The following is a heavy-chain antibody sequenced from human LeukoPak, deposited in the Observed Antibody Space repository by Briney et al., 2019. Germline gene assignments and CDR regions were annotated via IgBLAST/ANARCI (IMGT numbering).Heavy chain of an antibody. Sequence: GGSLRLSCAASGFTFSTYARSWVREAPGKGVGWVSVVSFSGDSTYYADSVKGRFTISRDNSKNTLYLQMNSLRAEDTAVYYCATLRYFDWLLRTIDYWGQGILVTVSS. CDR1: GFTFSTYA. D-gene: IGHD3-9*01. V-gene: IGHV3-23*01. J-gene: IGHJ4*02. CDR2: VSFSGDST. CDR3: ATLRYFDWLLRTIDY.